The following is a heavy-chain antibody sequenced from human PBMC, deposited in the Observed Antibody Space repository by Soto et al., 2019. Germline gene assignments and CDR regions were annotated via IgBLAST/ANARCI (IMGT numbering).Heavy chain of an antibody. Sequence: PSETLSLTWTVSGGSISSSSYYWGWIRQPPGKGLEWIGSIYYSGSTYYNPSLKSRVTISVDTSKNQFSLKLSSVTAADTAVYYCARGSAMVRGVILRFDPWGQGTLVTVSS. J-gene: IGHJ5*02. D-gene: IGHD3-10*01. CDR1: GGSISSSSYY. CDR3: ARGSAMVRGVILRFDP. CDR2: IYYSGST. V-gene: IGHV4-39*07.